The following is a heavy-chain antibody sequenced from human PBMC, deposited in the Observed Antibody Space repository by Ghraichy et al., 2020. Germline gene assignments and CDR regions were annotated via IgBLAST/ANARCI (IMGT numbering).Heavy chain of an antibody. V-gene: IGHV4-39*07. D-gene: IGHD4-23*01. CDR1: GGSISSSSYY. CDR3: ASAVVTRTAFDY. J-gene: IGHJ4*02. Sequence: SETLSLTCTVSGGSISSSSYYWGWIRQPPGKGLEWIGSIYYSGSTYYNPSLKSRVTISVDTSKNQFSLKLSSVTAADTAVYYCASAVVTRTAFDYWGQGTLVTVSS. CDR2: IYYSGST.